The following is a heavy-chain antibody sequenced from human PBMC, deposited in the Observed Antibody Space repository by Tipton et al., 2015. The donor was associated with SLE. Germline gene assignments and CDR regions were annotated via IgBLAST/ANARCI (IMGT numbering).Heavy chain of an antibody. CDR3: ARGDYRDYTLFDL. V-gene: IGHV3-66*01. J-gene: IGHJ5*02. D-gene: IGHD4-17*01. CDR2: IYSGGKT. Sequence: SLRLSCAASGFDVTDYYMGWVRQAPGKGLEWVSVIYSGGKTNSDESVKGRLTITSDNSKNILFLDMNSLRAEDSGCYYCARGDYRDYTLFDLWGQGTLVNV. CDR1: GFDVTDYY.